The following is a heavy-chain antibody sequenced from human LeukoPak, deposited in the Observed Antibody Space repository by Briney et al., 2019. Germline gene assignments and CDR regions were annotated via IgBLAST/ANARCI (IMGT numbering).Heavy chain of an antibody. CDR2: IYYSGST. V-gene: IGHV4-59*08. CDR3: ARQRYCSGGSCYVFWFDP. CDR1: GGSISTYY. Sequence: SETLSLTCTVSGGSISTYYWSWIRQPPGKGLEWIGYIYYSGSTNYNPSLKSRVTISVDTSKNQFSLKLSSVTAADTAVYYCARQRYCSGGSCYVFWFDPWGQGTLVTVSS. D-gene: IGHD2-15*01. J-gene: IGHJ5*02.